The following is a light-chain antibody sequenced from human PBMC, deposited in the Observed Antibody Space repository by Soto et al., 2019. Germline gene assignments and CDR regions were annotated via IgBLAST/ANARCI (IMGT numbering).Light chain of an antibody. Sequence: EIQLTQSPSYMAASVCDTVTSTCKAGQDIRNNLNWYQHKPGKAPKVLIYGASYLETGVPSRFSGSGSGTHFTFTISRLQPEDMATYYCQQYDSVLRATFGGGTKVDIK. J-gene: IGKJ4*01. V-gene: IGKV1-33*01. CDR1: QDIRNN. CDR3: QQYDSVLRAT. CDR2: GAS.